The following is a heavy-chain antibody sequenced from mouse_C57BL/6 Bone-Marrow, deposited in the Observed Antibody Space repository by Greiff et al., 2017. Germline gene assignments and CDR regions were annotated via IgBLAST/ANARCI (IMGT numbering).Heavy chain of an antibody. CDR1: GYTFTDYY. CDR2: IYPGSGNT. CDR3: ARNLLPHFDY. J-gene: IGHJ2*01. Sequence: QVQLKQSGAELVRPGASVKLSCKASGYTFTDYYINWVKQRPGQGLEWIARIYPGSGNTYYNEKFKGKATLTTEKSSSTAYMPLSSLTSEDSAVYFCARNLLPHFDYWGQGTTLTVSS. D-gene: IGHD2-10*01. V-gene: IGHV1-76*01.